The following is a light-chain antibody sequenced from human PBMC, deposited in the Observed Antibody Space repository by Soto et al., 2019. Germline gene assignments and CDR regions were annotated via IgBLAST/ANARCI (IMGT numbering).Light chain of an antibody. V-gene: IGLV2-23*01. J-gene: IGLJ2*01. Sequence: QSALTQPASVSGSPGQSITISCTGTSSDVGSYNLVSWYQQHPGKAPKLMIYEGSKRPSGVSNRFSGSKSGNTASLTISGLQTGDEADYYCGTWDTSLRVGLFGGGTKLTVL. CDR2: EGS. CDR1: SSDVGSYNL. CDR3: GTWDTSLRVGL.